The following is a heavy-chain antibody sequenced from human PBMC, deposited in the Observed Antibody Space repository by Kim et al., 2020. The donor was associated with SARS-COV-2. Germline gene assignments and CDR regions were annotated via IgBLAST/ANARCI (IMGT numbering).Heavy chain of an antibody. CDR3: AKDLGYNWNDPNYFDY. CDR2: ISYDGSNK. D-gene: IGHD1-20*01. CDR1: GFTFSSYG. Sequence: GGSLRLSCAASGFTFSSYGMHWVRQAPGKGLEWVAVISYDGSNKYYADSMKGRFTISRDNSKNTLYLQMNSLRAEDTAVYYCAKDLGYNWNDPNYFDYWGQEPLVTVSS. V-gene: IGHV3-30*18. J-gene: IGHJ4*02.